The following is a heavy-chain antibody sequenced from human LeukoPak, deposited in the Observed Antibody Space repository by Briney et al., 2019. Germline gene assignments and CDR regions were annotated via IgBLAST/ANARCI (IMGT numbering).Heavy chain of an antibody. Sequence: SETLSLTCTVSGVSISSYYWSWIRQPPGKGLEWIGYIYYSGSTNYNPSLKSRVTISVDASKNQFSLKLNSVTAADTAVYYCARTIYSSAWSGYFHHWGQGTLVTVSS. J-gene: IGHJ1*01. CDR1: GVSISSYY. CDR2: IYYSGST. V-gene: IGHV4-59*01. CDR3: ARTIYSSAWSGYFHH. D-gene: IGHD6-19*01.